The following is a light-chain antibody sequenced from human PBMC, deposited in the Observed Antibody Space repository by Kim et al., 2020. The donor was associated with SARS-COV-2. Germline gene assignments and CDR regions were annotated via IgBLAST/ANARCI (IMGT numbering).Light chain of an antibody. CDR1: SLRSYY. J-gene: IGLJ1*01. Sequence: SSELTQDPAVSVALGQTVRITCQGDSLRSYYAIWYQQKPGQAPVLVIYGKNNLPSGIPDRFSGSTPGNTASLTLPGAQAEDEADYYCNSRDSSGNHPDVF. CDR2: GKN. V-gene: IGLV3-19*01. CDR3: NSRDSSGNHPDV.